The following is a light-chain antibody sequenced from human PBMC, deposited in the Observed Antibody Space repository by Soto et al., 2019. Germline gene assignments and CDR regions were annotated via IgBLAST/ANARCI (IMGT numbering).Light chain of an antibody. CDR2: DVS. J-gene: IGKJ1*01. CDR3: HQYDSYWT. CDR1: QSISGW. V-gene: IGKV1-5*01. Sequence: DIQMTQSPSTLSASVGDRVTITCRASQSISGWLAWYQQKPGKAPKLLIYDVSSLQSGVPSRFRGSGSGTEFTLTISRLQPDDFATYYRHQYDSYWTFGQGTKVESK.